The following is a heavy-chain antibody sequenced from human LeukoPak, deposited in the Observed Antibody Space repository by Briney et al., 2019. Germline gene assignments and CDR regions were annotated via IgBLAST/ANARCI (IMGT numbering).Heavy chain of an antibody. J-gene: IGHJ6*03. Sequence: ASVKVSCKASGFTFTDYYVHWVRQAPGQGLEWMGWINANSGSINYAQKFQGGVTMTRDTSSSTVYMELSRLRSDDTAVFYCARVPTTGDYYYMDVWGKGTTVTVSS. V-gene: IGHV1-2*02. CDR1: GFTFTDYY. CDR3: ARVPTTGDYYYMDV. CDR2: INANSGSI. D-gene: IGHD7-27*01.